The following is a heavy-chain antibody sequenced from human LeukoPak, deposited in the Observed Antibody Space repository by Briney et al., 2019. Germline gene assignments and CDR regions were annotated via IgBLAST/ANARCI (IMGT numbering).Heavy chain of an antibody. J-gene: IGHJ3*02. V-gene: IGHV1-18*01. D-gene: IGHD1-7*01. CDR2: ISAYNGNT. CDR3: ARGSLITGTPKGDDAFDI. CDR1: GYTFTSYG. Sequence: ASVKVSCKASGYTFTSYGISWVRQAPGQGLEWMGWISAYNGNTNYAQKLQGRVTMTTDTSTSTAYMELRSLRSDDTAVYYCARGSLITGTPKGDDAFDIWGQGTMVTVSS.